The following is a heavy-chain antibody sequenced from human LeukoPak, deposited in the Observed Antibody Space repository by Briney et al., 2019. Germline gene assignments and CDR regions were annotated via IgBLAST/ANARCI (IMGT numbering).Heavy chain of an antibody. J-gene: IGHJ4*02. CDR1: GGSFSGYY. CDR2: INHSGST. Sequence: SETLSLTCAVYGGSFSGYYWSWIRQPPGKGLEWIGEINHSGSTNYNPSLKSRVTISVDTSKNQFSLKLSSVTAADTAVYYCAGRGQLKRWLQPHYFDYWGQGTLVTVSS. CDR3: AGRGQLKRWLQPHYFDY. V-gene: IGHV4-34*01. D-gene: IGHD5-24*01.